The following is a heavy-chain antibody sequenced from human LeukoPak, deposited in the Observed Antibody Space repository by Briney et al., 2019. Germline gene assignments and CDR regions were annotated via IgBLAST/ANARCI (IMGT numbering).Heavy chain of an antibody. Sequence: ASVKVSCKVSGYTLTELSMHWVRQAPGKGLEWMGGFDPEDGETIYVQKFQGRVTMTEDTSTDTAYMELSSLRSEDTAVYYCATGHYDILTGYYPFDYWGQGTLVTVSS. D-gene: IGHD3-9*01. CDR1: GYTLTELS. CDR2: FDPEDGET. J-gene: IGHJ4*02. CDR3: ATGHYDILTGYYPFDY. V-gene: IGHV1-24*01.